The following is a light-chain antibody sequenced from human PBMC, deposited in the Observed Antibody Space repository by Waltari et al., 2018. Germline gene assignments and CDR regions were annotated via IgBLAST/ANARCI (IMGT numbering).Light chain of an antibody. V-gene: IGLV2-14*01. Sequence: QSALTQPASVSGSPGQSITISCTGTSSDVGGYTYVSWYQQHPGKAPKLMIYEVSNRPSGVSNRFYGSKSGNTASLTISGLQAEDEADYYCSSYTSSSTPVFGGGTKLTVL. CDR3: SSYTSSSTPV. CDR2: EVS. CDR1: SSDVGGYTY. J-gene: IGLJ3*02.